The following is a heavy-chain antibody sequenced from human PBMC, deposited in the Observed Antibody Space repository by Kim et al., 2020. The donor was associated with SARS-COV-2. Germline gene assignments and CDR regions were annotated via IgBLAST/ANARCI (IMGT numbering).Heavy chain of an antibody. J-gene: IGHJ4*02. CDR3: AKSGSGYYYPDY. V-gene: IGHV3-30*18. Sequence: GGSLRLSCAASGFTFSSYGMHWVRQAPGKGLEWVAVISYDGSNKYYADSVKGRFTISRDNSKNTLYLQMNSLRAEDTAVYYCAKSGSGYYYPDYWGQGTLVIVSS. CDR1: GFTFSSYG. CDR2: ISYDGSNK. D-gene: IGHD3-22*01.